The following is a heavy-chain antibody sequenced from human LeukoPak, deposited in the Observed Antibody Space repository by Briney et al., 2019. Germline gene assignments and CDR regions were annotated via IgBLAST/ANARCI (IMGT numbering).Heavy chain of an antibody. V-gene: IGHV3-21*01. CDR2: ISSSSSYI. D-gene: IGHD4-17*01. CDR3: AGEYGDYKYYFDY. Sequence: GGSLRLSCAASGFTFSSYSMNWVRQAPGKGLEWVSSISSSSSYINYADSVKGRFTISRDNAKNSLYLQMNSLRAEDTAVYYCAGEYGDYKYYFDYWGQGTLVTVSS. CDR1: GFTFSSYS. J-gene: IGHJ4*02.